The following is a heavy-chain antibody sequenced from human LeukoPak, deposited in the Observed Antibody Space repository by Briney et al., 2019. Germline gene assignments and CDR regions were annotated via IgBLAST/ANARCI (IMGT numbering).Heavy chain of an antibody. D-gene: IGHD2-15*01. Sequence: GGSLRLSCAASGFTFSSYWMHWVRQAPGKGLVWVSRINSDGSSTSYADSVKGRFTISRDNAKNTLYLQMNSLRAEDTAVYYCATFRYCSGGSCYSPPRGQGTLVTVSS. V-gene: IGHV3-74*01. J-gene: IGHJ5*02. CDR2: INSDGSST. CDR1: GFTFSSYW. CDR3: ATFRYCSGGSCYSPP.